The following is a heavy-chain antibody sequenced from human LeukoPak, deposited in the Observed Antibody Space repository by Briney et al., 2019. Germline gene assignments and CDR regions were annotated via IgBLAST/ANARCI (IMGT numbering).Heavy chain of an antibody. CDR3: ARDGGGGYSYGRMYNWFDP. J-gene: IGHJ5*02. D-gene: IGHD5-18*01. Sequence: GGSLRLSCAGSGFTFDDYAMHWVRQAPGKGLEWVSGISWNSGSIGYADSVKGRFTISRDNAKNSLYLQMNSLRAEDTAVYYCARDGGGGYSYGRMYNWFDPWGQGTLVTVSS. CDR2: ISWNSGSI. V-gene: IGHV3-9*01. CDR1: GFTFDDYA.